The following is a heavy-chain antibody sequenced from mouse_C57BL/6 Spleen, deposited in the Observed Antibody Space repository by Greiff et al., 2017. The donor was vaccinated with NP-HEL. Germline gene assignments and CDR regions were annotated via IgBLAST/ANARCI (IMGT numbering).Heavy chain of an antibody. CDR1: GYTFTSYG. D-gene: IGHD1-1*01. V-gene: IGHV1-81*01. CDR3: ARSSFITTVVPSWFAY. Sequence: VKLMESGAELARPGASVKLSCKASGYTFTSYGISWVKQRTGQGLEWIGEIYPRSGNTYYNEKFKGKATLTADKSSSTAYMELRSLTSEYSAVYFCARSSFITTVVPSWFAYWGQGTLVTVSA. J-gene: IGHJ3*01. CDR2: IYPRSGNT.